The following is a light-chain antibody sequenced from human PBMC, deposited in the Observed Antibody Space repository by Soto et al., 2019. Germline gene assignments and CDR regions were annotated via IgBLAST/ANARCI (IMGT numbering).Light chain of an antibody. Sequence: QSALTQPASVSGSPGQRSPISATGTGSDVGGYNSVCWHQQHPGKAPKLMIYEVYNRPSGVSDRFSASKSGNTASLTISGLQADDEADYYCSSFTSTNTWVFGGGTKLTVL. CDR1: GSDVGGYNS. J-gene: IGLJ3*02. CDR2: EVY. CDR3: SSFTSTNTWV. V-gene: IGLV2-14*01.